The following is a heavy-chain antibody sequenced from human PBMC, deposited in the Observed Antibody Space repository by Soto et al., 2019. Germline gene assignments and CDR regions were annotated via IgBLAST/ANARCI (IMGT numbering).Heavy chain of an antibody. CDR2: IWYDGSNK. J-gene: IGHJ3*02. V-gene: IGHV3-33*01. CDR1: GFTFSSYG. Sequence: GGSLRLSCAASGFTFSSYGMHWVRQAPGKGLEWVAVIWYDGSNKYYADSVKGRFTISRDNSKNTLYLQMNSLRAEDTAVYYCAMRYCSGGSCYPQAFDIWGQGTMVTVSS. CDR3: AMRYCSGGSCYPQAFDI. D-gene: IGHD2-15*01.